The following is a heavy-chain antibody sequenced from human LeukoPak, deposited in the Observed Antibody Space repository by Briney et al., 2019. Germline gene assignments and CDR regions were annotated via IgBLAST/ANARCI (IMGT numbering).Heavy chain of an antibody. CDR3: ARGPQHSSKLQWSTVGVDY. D-gene: IGHD4-23*01. CDR1: GYTFTSYD. Sequence: ASVKVSCKASGYTFTSYDINWVRQATGQGLEWMGWMNPNSGNTGYAQKFQGRVTMTRNTSISTAYMELSSLRSEDTAVYYCARGPQHSSKLQWSTVGVDYWGQGTLVTVSS. CDR2: MNPNSGNT. V-gene: IGHV1-8*01. J-gene: IGHJ4*02.